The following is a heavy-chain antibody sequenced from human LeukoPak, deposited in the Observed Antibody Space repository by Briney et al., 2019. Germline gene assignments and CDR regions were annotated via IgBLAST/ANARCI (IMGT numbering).Heavy chain of an antibody. CDR2: INWNGGTT. D-gene: IGHD5-12*01. Sequence: GGSLRLPCAASGFNLDDYDMSWVRQVPGKGLEWVCDINWNGGTTSYGDFVKGRFTISRDNAKNSLYLQMNSLRAEDTALYYCAREVATTDYYYYLDVWGRGTTVTISS. CDR1: GFNLDDYD. V-gene: IGHV3-20*04. CDR3: AREVATTDYYYYLDV. J-gene: IGHJ6*03.